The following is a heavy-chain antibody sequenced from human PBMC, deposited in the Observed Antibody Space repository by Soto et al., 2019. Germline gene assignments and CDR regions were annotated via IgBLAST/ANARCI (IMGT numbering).Heavy chain of an antibody. D-gene: IGHD2-21*01. V-gene: IGHV3-23*01. CDR3: VKDRFLFVDS. J-gene: IGHJ4*02. Sequence: EVQLLESGGGLVQPGGSLRLSCAASGFTFSSDVMNWVRQAPGKGLEWVSGINGSGGSTYYADSVKGRFTISRDNSRNTLYLQMNSLRAEDTAVYYCVKDRFLFVDSWGQGTLVTVSS. CDR2: INGSGGST. CDR1: GFTFSSDV.